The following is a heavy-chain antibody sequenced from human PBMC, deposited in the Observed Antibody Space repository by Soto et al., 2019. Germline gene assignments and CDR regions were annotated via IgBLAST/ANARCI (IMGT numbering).Heavy chain of an antibody. Sequence: ASVKVSCKASGYTFTSYGISWVRQAPGQGLEWMGWISAYNGNTNYAQKLQGRVTMTTDTSTSTAYMELRSLRSDDTAVYYCARERSFIAAADYYYYGMDVWGQGTTVTVSS. CDR2: ISAYNGNT. V-gene: IGHV1-18*04. D-gene: IGHD6-13*01. J-gene: IGHJ6*02. CDR1: GYTFTSYG. CDR3: ARERSFIAAADYYYYGMDV.